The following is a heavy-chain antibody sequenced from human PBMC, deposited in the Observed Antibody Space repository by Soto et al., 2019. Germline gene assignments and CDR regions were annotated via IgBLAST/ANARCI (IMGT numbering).Heavy chain of an antibody. Sequence: SVKVSCKASGGTFSSYAISWVRQAPGQGLEWMGWIIPINGNTKYAQKFQGRVTITADASASTAYMELSSLRSEDTAVYYCARDPYILTANNWFDPWGQGTLVTVSS. CDR1: GGTFSSYA. CDR3: ARDPYILTANNWFDP. CDR2: IIPINGNT. J-gene: IGHJ5*02. V-gene: IGHV1-69*13. D-gene: IGHD3-9*01.